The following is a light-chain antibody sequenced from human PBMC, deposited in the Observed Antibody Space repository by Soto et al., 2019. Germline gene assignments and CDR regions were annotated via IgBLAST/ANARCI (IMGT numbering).Light chain of an antibody. J-gene: IGKJ1*01. V-gene: IGKV3-20*01. CDR3: QYYGSSPWT. CDR2: GAS. CDR1: QSVSSTY. Sequence: EIVLTQSPGTLSLSPGERATLSCRASQSVSSTYLAWYQHKPGQAPRLLIYGASSRATGIPDRFSGSGSGTDFTLTISRLEPEDFAVYYCQYYGSSPWTVGQGTKVEIK.